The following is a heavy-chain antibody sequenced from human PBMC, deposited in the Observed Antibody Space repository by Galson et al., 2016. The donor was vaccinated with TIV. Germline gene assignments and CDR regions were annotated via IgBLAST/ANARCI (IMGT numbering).Heavy chain of an antibody. J-gene: IGHJ6*02. Sequence: TLSLTCTVSGDPFSSGSFYWSWIRQPAGKGLEWIGRIYTSGSTKYNPSLKSRVSISKDTSKKQFSLKLHSVTAADTAVYYCAGEGDYYYDNRAGGYYGGGMDVWGQGTTVTVSS. CDR1: GDPFSSGSFY. D-gene: IGHD3-22*01. V-gene: IGHV4-61*02. CDR2: IYTSGST. CDR3: AGEGDYYYDNRAGGYYGGGMDV.